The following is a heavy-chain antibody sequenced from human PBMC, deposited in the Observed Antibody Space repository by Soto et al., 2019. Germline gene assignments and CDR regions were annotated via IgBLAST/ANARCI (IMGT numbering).Heavy chain of an antibody. CDR1: GYTFSDYY. CDR3: ARESGGATATLDYYYFYMDV. V-gene: IGHV1-2*02. CDR2: INPNSGDT. D-gene: IGHD5-12*01. J-gene: IGHJ6*03. Sequence: QVQLVQSGAEVKKPGASVTVSCKASGYTFSDYYLHWVRQAPGQGPEWMGWINPNSGDTKYAQKLRGRGTMTRDTSVRTAFMELNRLKSDDTAVYYCARESGGATATLDYYYFYMDVWGKGTTVTVSS.